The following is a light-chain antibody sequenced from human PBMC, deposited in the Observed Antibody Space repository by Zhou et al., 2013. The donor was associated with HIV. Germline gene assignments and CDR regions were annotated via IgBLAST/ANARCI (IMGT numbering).Light chain of an antibody. CDR3: QQSHSTPST. V-gene: IGKV1-8*01. Sequence: AVRLTQSPTSVSASTGDRVTITCRASHDISSYLAWYQQKPGSAPRVLIHSASTLRAGVPSRFSGSGSGTDFTLTISSLQPEDFATYYCQQSHSTPSTFGQGTKVEI. CDR2: SAS. CDR1: HDISSY. J-gene: IGKJ2*01.